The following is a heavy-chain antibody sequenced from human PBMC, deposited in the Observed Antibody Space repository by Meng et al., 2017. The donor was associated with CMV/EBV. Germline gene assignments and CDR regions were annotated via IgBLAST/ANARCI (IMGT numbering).Heavy chain of an antibody. D-gene: IGHD6-19*01. V-gene: IGHV4-4*07. J-gene: IGHJ4*02. CDR1: GGSISSYY. CDR3: ARDSSGWYPHFDY. Sequence: QVQWQESGPGLVKPSQPLSLTCTVAGGSISSYYWSWIRQPAGKGLEWIGRIYTSGSTNYNPSLKSRVTMSVDTSKNQFSLKPSSVTAADTAVYYCARDSSGWYPHFDYWGQGTLVTVSS. CDR2: IYTSGST.